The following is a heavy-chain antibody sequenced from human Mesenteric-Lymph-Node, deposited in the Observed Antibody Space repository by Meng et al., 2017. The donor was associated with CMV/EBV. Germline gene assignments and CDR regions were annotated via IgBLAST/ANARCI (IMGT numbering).Heavy chain of an antibody. CDR3: ARESLGSGWYYYYGMDV. V-gene: IGHV3-11*04. Sequence: GGSLRLSCAASGFTFSDYYMSWIRQAPGKGLEWVSFIIGSGSTLYYTDSVKGRFTISRDNAKNSLFLQMNSLRAEDTAVYYCARESLGSGWYYYYGMDVWGQGTTVTVSS. D-gene: IGHD6-19*01. CDR2: IIGSGSTL. CDR1: GFTFSDYY. J-gene: IGHJ6*02.